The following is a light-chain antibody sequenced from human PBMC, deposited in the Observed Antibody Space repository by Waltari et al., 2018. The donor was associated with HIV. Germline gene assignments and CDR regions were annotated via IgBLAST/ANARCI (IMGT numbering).Light chain of an antibody. J-gene: IGLJ2*01. Sequence: QSALTQPASVSGSPGQSITISCTGTSSDVGSYYLVSWSQQHPCKAPKIRIYEVSKRPSGVSNRFSCSKAGNTASLTNSGLQAEDEADYYCCSYAGSSTFVVFGGGTKLTVL. V-gene: IGLV2-23*02. CDR3: CSYAGSSTFVV. CDR1: SSDVGSYYL. CDR2: EVS.